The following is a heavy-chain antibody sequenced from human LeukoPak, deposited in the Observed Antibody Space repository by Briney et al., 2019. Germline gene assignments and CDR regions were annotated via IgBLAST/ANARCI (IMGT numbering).Heavy chain of an antibody. Sequence: SETLSLTCTVSGGSISSYYWSWIRQPPGKGLEWIGYIYFSGSTDYNPSLKSRVAISVDTSKNQFSLKLSSVTAADTAVYYCARSEYSSSSGHFDYWGQGTLVTVSS. CDR2: IYFSGST. CDR1: GGSISSYY. D-gene: IGHD6-6*01. V-gene: IGHV4-59*08. CDR3: ARSEYSSSSGHFDY. J-gene: IGHJ4*02.